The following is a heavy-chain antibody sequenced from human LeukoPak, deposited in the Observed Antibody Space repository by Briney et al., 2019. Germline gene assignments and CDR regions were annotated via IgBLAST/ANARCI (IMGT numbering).Heavy chain of an antibody. CDR2: IYYSGST. CDR1: GDSINSGDYY. J-gene: IGHJ3*02. V-gene: IGHV4-30-4*01. Sequence: SETLSLTCTVSGDSINSGDYYWSWICQPPGKGLEWIGYIYYSGSTYYNPSLKSRVAMSVDTSKNQFSLKVRSVTAADTAVYYCARVTAQFLAFDIWGQGTVVAVSS. D-gene: IGHD5-24*01. CDR3: ARVTAQFLAFDI.